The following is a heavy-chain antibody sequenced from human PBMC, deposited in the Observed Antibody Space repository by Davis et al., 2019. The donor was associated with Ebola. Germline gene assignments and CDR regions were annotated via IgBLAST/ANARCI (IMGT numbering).Heavy chain of an antibody. CDR1: GYTFTSYG. CDR2: ISAYNGNT. Sequence: AASVKVSCKASGYTFTSYGISWVRQAPGQGLEWMGWISAYNGNTNYAQKLQGRVTMTTDTSTSTAYMELRSLRSDDTAVYYCAREAPPNTYYYYSMDVWGKGTTVTVSS. V-gene: IGHV1-18*01. J-gene: IGHJ6*04. CDR3: AREAPPNTYYYYSMDV. D-gene: IGHD2-8*01.